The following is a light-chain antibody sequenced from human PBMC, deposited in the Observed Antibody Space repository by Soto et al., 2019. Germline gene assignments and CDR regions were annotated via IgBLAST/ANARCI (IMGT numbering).Light chain of an antibody. J-gene: IGKJ4*01. V-gene: IGKV1-39*01. CDR3: QQANSFPLT. Sequence: DIQMAQSPSSLSAPVGDRDTITCRASQSISSYLNWYQQKPGKAPKLLIYAASSLQSGVPSRFSGSGSGTEFTLTISSLQPEDFATYYCQQANSFPLTFGGGTKVDIK. CDR2: AAS. CDR1: QSISSY.